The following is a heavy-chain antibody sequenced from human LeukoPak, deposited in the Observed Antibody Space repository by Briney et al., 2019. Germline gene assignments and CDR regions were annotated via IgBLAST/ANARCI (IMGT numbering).Heavy chain of an antibody. CDR2: INHSGST. CDR3: ARVSTAPRGLPSGTTRHPGKVDY. J-gene: IGHJ4*02. D-gene: IGHD1-14*01. Sequence: GSLRLSCAASGFTFSTFAMIWVRQPPGKGLEWIGEINHSGSTNYNPSLKSRVTISVDTSKNQFSLKLSSVTAADTAVYYCARVSTAPRGLPSGTTRHPGKVDYWGQGTLVTVSS. CDR1: GFTFSTFA. V-gene: IGHV4-34*01.